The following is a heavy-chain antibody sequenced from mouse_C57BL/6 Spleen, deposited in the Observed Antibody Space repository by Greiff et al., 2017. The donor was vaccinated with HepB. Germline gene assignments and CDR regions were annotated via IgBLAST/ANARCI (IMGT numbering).Heavy chain of an antibody. CDR1: GYTFTSYW. J-gene: IGHJ1*03. CDR2: IYPGSGST. V-gene: IGHV1-55*01. D-gene: IGHD1-1*01. Sequence: QVQLQQPGAELVKPGASVKMSCKASGYTFTSYWITWVKQRPGQGLEWIGDIYPGSGSTNYNEKFKSKATLTVDTSSSTAYMQLSSLTSEDSAVYYCAREATVVAHWYFDVWGTGTTVTVSS. CDR3: AREATVVAHWYFDV.